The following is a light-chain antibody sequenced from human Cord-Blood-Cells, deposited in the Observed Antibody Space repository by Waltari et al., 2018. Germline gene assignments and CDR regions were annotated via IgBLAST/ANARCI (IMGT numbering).Light chain of an antibody. J-gene: IGKJ3*01. Sequence: DIQMTQSPSSLSASVGDRVTITCRASQSISSYLNWYQQKPGKAPKLLIYAASSLQSGVPSRFSGSGSGTDFTLTSSSLQPEDFATYYCQQSYSTPQTVGPGTRVDIK. CDR1: QSISSY. CDR3: QQSYSTPQT. V-gene: IGKV1-39*01. CDR2: AAS.